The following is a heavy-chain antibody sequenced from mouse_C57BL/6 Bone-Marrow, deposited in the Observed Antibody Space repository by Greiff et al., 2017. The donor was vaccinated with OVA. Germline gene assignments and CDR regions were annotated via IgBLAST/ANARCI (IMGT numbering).Heavy chain of an antibody. CDR3: ARLVLAY. CDR1: GFTFSSYG. V-gene: IGHV5-6*01. Sequence: EVKVVESGGDLVKPGGSLKLSCAASGFTFSSYGMSWVRQTPDKRLEWVATISSGGSYTYYPDSVKGRFTISRDNAKNTLYLQMSSLKSEDTAMYYCARLVLAYWGQGTLVTVSA. D-gene: IGHD2-2*01. J-gene: IGHJ3*01. CDR2: ISSGGSYT.